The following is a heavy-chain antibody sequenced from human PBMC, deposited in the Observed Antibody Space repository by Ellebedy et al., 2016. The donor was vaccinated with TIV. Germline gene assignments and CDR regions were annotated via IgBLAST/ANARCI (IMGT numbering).Heavy chain of an antibody. J-gene: IGHJ3*02. CDR2: ISGGGGTT. CDR3: ESLYYGIFTGYSWAFDI. Sequence: PGGSLRLSCAASGFTFSSSAMNWVRQAPGKGLEWVSGISGGGGTTYYADSVNGRFTVSRDKSKNTLYLQMDSMRAEDTAVYSCESLYYGIFTGYSWAFDIWGQGTMVTVS. D-gene: IGHD3-9*01. CDR1: GFTFSSSA. V-gene: IGHV3-23*01.